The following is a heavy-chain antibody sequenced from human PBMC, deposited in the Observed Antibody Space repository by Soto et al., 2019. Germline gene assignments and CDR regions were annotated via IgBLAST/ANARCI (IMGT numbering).Heavy chain of an antibody. V-gene: IGHV3-15*01. CDR3: TTGSTGRDY. J-gene: IGHJ4*02. Sequence: EVQLVESGGGLVKPGGSLRLSCAASGFTFTSALMTWVRQAPGKGLEWVGRVKSKTDGGTTDYAAPVKSRFTISRDDSEKTLYLQMNSLKTEDTAVYYCTTGSTGRDYWGQGTLVIVSS. D-gene: IGHD3-10*01. CDR2: VKSKTDGGTT. CDR1: GFTFTSAL.